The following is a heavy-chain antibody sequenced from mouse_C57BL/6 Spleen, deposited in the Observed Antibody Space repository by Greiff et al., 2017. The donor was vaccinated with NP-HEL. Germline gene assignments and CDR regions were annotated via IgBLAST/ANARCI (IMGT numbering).Heavy chain of an antibody. J-gene: IGHJ3*01. CDR2: IYPRSGNT. D-gene: IGHD1-1*01. Sequence: QVQLQQSGAELARPGASVKLSCKASGYTFTSYGISWVKRRTGQGLEWIGEIYPRSGNTYYNEKFKGKATLTADKSSSTAYMELRSLTSEDSAVYFCARLEDDYYGEGFAYWGQGTLVTVSA. CDR1: GYTFTSYG. V-gene: IGHV1-81*01. CDR3: ARLEDDYYGEGFAY.